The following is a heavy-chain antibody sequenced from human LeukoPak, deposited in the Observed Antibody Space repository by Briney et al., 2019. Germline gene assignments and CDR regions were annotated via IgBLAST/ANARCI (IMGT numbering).Heavy chain of an antibody. CDR2: IRYDGSNK. Sequence: GGSLRLSCVASGFTFSSYDMHWVRQAPGKGLEWVTFIRYDGSNKYYTDSVKGRFTISRDNSKNTLYLQMNSLRAEDTAVYYCAKDQGDYYDSSGYYYGFDYWGQGTLVTVSS. J-gene: IGHJ4*02. CDR3: AKDQGDYYDSSGYYYGFDY. V-gene: IGHV3-30*02. D-gene: IGHD3-22*01. CDR1: GFTFSSYD.